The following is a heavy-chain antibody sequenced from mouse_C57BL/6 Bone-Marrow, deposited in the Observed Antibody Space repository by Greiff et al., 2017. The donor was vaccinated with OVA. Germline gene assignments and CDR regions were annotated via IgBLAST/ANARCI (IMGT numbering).Heavy chain of an antibody. Sequence: EVKLVESGGGLVKPGGSLKLSCAASGFTFSDYGMHWVRQAPEKGLEWVAYISSGSSTIYYADTVKGRFTISRDNAKNTLFLQMTSLRSEDTAMYYCARRYYYGSKSHFDYWGQGTTLTVSS. J-gene: IGHJ2*01. V-gene: IGHV5-17*01. CDR2: ISSGSSTI. CDR1: GFTFSDYG. D-gene: IGHD1-1*01. CDR3: ARRYYYGSKSHFDY.